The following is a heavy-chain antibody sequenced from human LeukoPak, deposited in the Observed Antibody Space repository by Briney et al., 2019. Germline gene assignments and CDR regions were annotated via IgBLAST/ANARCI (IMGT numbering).Heavy chain of an antibody. CDR2: IKQDESER. V-gene: IGHV3-7*01. D-gene: IGHD6-6*01. CDR1: GFTFSNYW. J-gene: IGHJ4*02. CDR3: TRVVDSSSSRYLAMPY. Sequence: GGSLRLSCAASGFTFSNYWMSWVRQAPGKGLEWVANIKQDESERYYVDSVRGRFTISRDNVKRSLYLRMDSLRAEDTAMYFCTRVVDSSSSRYLAMPYWGQGTLVTVSS.